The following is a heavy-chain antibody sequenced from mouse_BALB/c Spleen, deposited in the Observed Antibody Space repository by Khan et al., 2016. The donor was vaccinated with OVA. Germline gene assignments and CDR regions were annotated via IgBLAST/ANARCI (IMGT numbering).Heavy chain of an antibody. CDR1: GYSITSGYG. CDR2: NRYSGST. V-gene: IGHV3-1*02. J-gene: IGHJ2*01. CDR3: ARTARRKY. Sequence: VQLQESGPGLVKPSQSLSLTCTVTGYSITSGYGWNWIREFPGNKQECIGFNRYSGSTNYNPSLKNRITITRDTSKNQFFLQLNSVTTEDTATYYCARTARRKYWGQGTTLTVSS. D-gene: IGHD1-2*01.